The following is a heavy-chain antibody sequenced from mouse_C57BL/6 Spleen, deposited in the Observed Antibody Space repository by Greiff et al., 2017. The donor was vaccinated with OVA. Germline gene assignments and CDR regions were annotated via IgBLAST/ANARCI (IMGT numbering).Heavy chain of an antibody. J-gene: IGHJ2*01. D-gene: IGHD3-2*02. V-gene: IGHV3-6*01. CDR2: ISYDGSN. CDR1: GYSITSGYY. CDR3: ARDQAGIDY. Sequence: EVKLVESGPGLVKPSQSLSLTCSVTGYSITSGYYWNWIRQFPGNKLEWMGYISYDGSNNYNPSLKNRISITRDTSKNQFFLKLNSVTTEDTATYYCARDQAGIDYWGQGTTLTVSS.